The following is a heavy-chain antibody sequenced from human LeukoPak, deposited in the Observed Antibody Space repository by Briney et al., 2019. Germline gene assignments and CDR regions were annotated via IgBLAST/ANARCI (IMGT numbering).Heavy chain of an antibody. D-gene: IGHD1-1*01. CDR2: ISWNGGSI. CDR3: TKTLDWDVGYFDY. V-gene: IGHV3-9*01. CDR1: GFTFDDYA. Sequence: GGSLRPSCAASGFTFDDYAMHWVRQAPGKGLEWVSSISWNGGSIDYADSVKGRFTISRDNAKNSLYLRMNSLRAEDTALYYCTKTLDWDVGYFDYWGQGTLVTVSS. J-gene: IGHJ4*02.